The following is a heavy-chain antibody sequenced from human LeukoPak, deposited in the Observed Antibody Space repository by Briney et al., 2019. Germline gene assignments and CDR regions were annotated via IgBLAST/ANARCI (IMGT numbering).Heavy chain of an antibody. Sequence: SETLSLTCTVSNYSISSGYYWGWLRQSPGKGLEWIASIYHSGTTYYNPSLKTRVTISVDTSKNHFSLKLTSVTTADTALYYCARGNIIDYWGQGTLVTVSS. D-gene: IGHD2/OR15-2a*01. J-gene: IGHJ4*02. V-gene: IGHV4-38-2*02. CDR2: IYHSGTT. CDR1: NYSISSGYY. CDR3: ARGNIIDY.